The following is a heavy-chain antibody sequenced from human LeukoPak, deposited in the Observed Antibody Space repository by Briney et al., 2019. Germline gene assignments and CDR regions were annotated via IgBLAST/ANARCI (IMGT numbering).Heavy chain of an antibody. CDR1: GGSFSGYY. V-gene: IGHV4-34*01. J-gene: IGHJ5*02. D-gene: IGHD4-17*01. CDR3: ARRRSSDYYNWFDP. Sequence: SETLSLTCAVYGGSFSGYYWSWIRQPPGKGLEWIGEINHSGSTNYIPSLKSRVTISVDTSKNQFSLKLSSVTAADTAVYYCARRRSSDYYNWFDPWGQGTLVTVSS. CDR2: INHSGST.